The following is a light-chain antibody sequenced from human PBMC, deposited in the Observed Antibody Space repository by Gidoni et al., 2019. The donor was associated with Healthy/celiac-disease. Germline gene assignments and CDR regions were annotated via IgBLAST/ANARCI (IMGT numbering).Light chain of an antibody. CDR1: QSVSSSY. Sequence: EIVLTQSPGTLSLSPGERATLSCRASQSVSSSYLAWYQQKPGQAPRLLIYGASSRATGIPDRFSGSGFGTDFTRTISRLEPEDFAVYYCQQYGSSPFGPGTKVDIK. J-gene: IGKJ3*01. CDR2: GAS. V-gene: IGKV3-20*01. CDR3: QQYGSSP.